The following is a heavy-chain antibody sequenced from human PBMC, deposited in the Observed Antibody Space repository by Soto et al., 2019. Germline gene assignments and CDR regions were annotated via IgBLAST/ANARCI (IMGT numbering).Heavy chain of an antibody. V-gene: IGHV3-23*01. J-gene: IGHJ4*02. CDR3: VKDDGGYPSTAPH. Sequence: EVQLLESGGGLVQPGGSLRRSCAASGITISNYPMSWVRQAPGNGLDWVSGISGSGDRTYYADSAKGRFTISKDISKNSLSLQLDSLRVEDTAVYFCVKDDGGYPSTAPHWGQGTLVTVSS. CDR2: ISGSGDRT. D-gene: IGHD3-22*01. CDR1: GITISNYP.